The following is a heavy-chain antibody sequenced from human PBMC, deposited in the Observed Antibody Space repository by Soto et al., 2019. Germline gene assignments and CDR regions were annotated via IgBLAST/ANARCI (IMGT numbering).Heavy chain of an antibody. D-gene: IGHD6-13*01. V-gene: IGHV3-30-3*01. Sequence: GSLRLSCAASGFTFSSYAMHWVRQAPGKGLEWVAVISYDGSNKYYADSVKGRFTISRDNSKNTLYLQMNSLRAEDTAVYYCARDRAAAGTEWFDPWGQGTLVTVSS. J-gene: IGHJ5*02. CDR2: ISYDGSNK. CDR1: GFTFSSYA. CDR3: ARDRAAAGTEWFDP.